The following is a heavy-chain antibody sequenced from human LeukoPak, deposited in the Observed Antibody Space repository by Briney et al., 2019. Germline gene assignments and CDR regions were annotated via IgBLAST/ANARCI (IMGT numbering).Heavy chain of an antibody. CDR3: ARVLWFGELSLTRWFDP. D-gene: IGHD3-10*01. V-gene: IGHV1-18*01. Sequence: GASVKVSCKASGYTFTSYGISWVRQAPGQGLEWMGWISAYNGNTNYAQKLQGRVTMTTDTSTSTAYMELRSLRSDDTAVYYCARVLWFGELSLTRWFDPWGQGTLVTVSS. J-gene: IGHJ5*02. CDR1: GYTFTSYG. CDR2: ISAYNGNT.